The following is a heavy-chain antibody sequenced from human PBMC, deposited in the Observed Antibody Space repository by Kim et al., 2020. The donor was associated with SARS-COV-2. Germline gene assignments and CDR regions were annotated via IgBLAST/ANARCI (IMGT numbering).Heavy chain of an antibody. V-gene: IGHV1-46*03. D-gene: IGHD3-10*01. Sequence: SYAQKFQGRVTMTRDTSTSTVYMELSSLRSEDTAVYYCARASYYYGWFDPWGQGTLVTVSS. J-gene: IGHJ5*02. CDR3: ARASYYYGWFDP.